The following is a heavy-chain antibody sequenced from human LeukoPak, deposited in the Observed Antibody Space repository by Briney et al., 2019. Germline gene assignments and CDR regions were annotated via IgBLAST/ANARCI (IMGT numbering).Heavy chain of an antibody. J-gene: IGHJ4*02. D-gene: IGHD3-22*01. Sequence: PGGSLRLPCAASGLTFSSFSMNCARPAPGERLGWVSYISTSSGTVHYAAFVKGRFTVSRDNATNSLYLQMNSLRAEDTAVYYCATNHSSAYRQRGDYWGQGTLVTVSS. CDR3: ATNHSSAYRQRGDY. V-gene: IGHV3-48*01. CDR2: ISTSSGTV. CDR1: GLTFSSFS.